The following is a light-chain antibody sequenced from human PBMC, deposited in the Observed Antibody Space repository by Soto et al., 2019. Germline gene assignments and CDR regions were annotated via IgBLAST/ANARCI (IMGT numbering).Light chain of an antibody. Sequence: EIVMTQSPATLSVSPGERATLSCRASQSVSSNLAWYQQKPGQAPRLLIYGASNRATGVPARFSGSGSGTDFTLTISSLEPEDFAVYYCQQRYRWPPITFGQGTRLEIK. V-gene: IGKV3D-15*01. CDR3: QQRYRWPPIT. CDR1: QSVSSN. CDR2: GAS. J-gene: IGKJ5*01.